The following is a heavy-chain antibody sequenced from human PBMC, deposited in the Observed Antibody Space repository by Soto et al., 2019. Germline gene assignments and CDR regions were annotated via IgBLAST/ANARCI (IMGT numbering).Heavy chain of an antibody. CDR1: GYSFTNYW. Sequence: GESLKISCKGSGYSFTNYWIGWVRQMPGKGLEWMGVIYPGDSNTRYSPSFQGQVTISADKSISTTYLQWSSLRASDTAMYYCARPVYNSGSNDYWGQGTLVTVSS. D-gene: IGHD1-26*01. J-gene: IGHJ4*02. CDR2: IYPGDSNT. CDR3: ARPVYNSGSNDY. V-gene: IGHV5-51*01.